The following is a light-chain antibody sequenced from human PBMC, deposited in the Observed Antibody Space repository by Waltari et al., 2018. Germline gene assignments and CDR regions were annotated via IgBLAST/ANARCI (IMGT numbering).Light chain of an antibody. CDR2: KAS. CDR3: QQSYSRPYT. Sequence: DIQMTQSPSTLSASVGARVTITCRASQSISSWLAWYQQKPGKAPKLLIYKASSLESGVPSRFSGSGSGTEFTLTISSLQPDDFATYYCQQSYSRPYTFGQGTQLEIK. CDR1: QSISSW. V-gene: IGKV1-5*03. J-gene: IGKJ2*01.